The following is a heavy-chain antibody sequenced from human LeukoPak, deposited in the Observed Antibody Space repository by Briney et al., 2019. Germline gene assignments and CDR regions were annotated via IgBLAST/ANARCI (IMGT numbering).Heavy chain of an antibody. V-gene: IGHV3-53*01. CDR3: AREVGAFYYYYGVDV. CDR2: IYSGRST. D-gene: IGHD1-26*01. Sequence: GGSLRLSCAASGFTVSSNYMSWVRQAPGKGLEWVSVIYSGRSTYYADSVKGRFTISRDNSKNTLYLQMNSLRAEDTAVYYCAREVGAFYYYYGVDVWGQGTTVTVSS. CDR1: GFTVSSNY. J-gene: IGHJ6*02.